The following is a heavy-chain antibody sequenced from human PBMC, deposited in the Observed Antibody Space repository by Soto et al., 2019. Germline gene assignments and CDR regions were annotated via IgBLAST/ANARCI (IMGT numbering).Heavy chain of an antibody. J-gene: IGHJ6*02. D-gene: IGHD6-6*01. V-gene: IGHV1-18*01. CDR3: ARDSPVDYSSSFRYYYYGMDV. CDR1: GYTFTSYG. CDR2: ISAYNGNT. Sequence: ASVKVSCKASGYTFTSYGISWVRQAPGQGLEWMGWISAYNGNTNYAQKLQGRVTMTTDTSTSTAYMELRSLRSDDTAVYYCARDSPVDYSSSFRYYYYGMDVWGQGTTVTVSS.